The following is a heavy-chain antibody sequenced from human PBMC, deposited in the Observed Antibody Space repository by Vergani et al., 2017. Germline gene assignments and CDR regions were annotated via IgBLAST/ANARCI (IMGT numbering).Heavy chain of an antibody. CDR3: ARDGYYDSSGYYYGGYYFDY. V-gene: IGHV1-69*01. CDR2: IIPIFGTA. Sequence: QVQLVQSGAEVKKPGSSVKVSCKASGGTFSSYAISWVRQAPGQGLEWMGGIIPIFGTANYAQKFQGRVTITAEESTSTAYMELSSLRSEDTAVYYCARDGYYDSSGYYYGGYYFDYWGQGTLVTVSS. J-gene: IGHJ4*02. CDR1: GGTFSSYA. D-gene: IGHD3-22*01.